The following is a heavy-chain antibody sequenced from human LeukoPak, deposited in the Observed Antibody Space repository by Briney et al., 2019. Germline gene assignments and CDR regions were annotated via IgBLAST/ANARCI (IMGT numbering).Heavy chain of an antibody. CDR3: ARVNGLLWFGELLNYGMDV. D-gene: IGHD3-10*01. CDR1: GYTFTSYG. J-gene: IGHJ6*04. V-gene: IGHV1-18*04. CDR2: ISAYNGNT. Sequence: ASVEVSCKASGYTFTSYGISWVRQAPGQGLEWMGWISAYNGNTNYAQKLQGRVTMTTDTSTSTAYMELRSLRSDDTAVYYCARVNGLLWFGELLNYGMDVWGKGTTVTVSS.